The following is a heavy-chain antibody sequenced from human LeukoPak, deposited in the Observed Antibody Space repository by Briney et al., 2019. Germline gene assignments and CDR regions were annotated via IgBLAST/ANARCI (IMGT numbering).Heavy chain of an antibody. CDR1: GYTFTSYA. Sequence: VASVKVSCKASGYTFTSYAMHWVRQAPGQRLEWMGWINAGNGNTKYSQKFQGRVTITRDTSASTAYMELSSLRSEVTAVYYCATGACSGGSCYSVSVDYWGQGTLVTVSS. D-gene: IGHD2-15*01. J-gene: IGHJ4*02. CDR2: INAGNGNT. V-gene: IGHV1-3*01. CDR3: ATGACSGGSCYSVSVDY.